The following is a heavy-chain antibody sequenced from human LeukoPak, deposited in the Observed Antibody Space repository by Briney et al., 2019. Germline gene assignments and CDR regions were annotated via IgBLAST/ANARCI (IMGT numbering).Heavy chain of an antibody. J-gene: IGHJ3*02. D-gene: IGHD3-10*01. CDR1: GFTFSSYS. V-gene: IGHV3-21*01. CDR3: TRALITMVRGVITRGGHDAFDI. CDR2: ISSSSSYI. Sequence: GGSLRLSCAASGFTFSSYSMNWVRQAPGKGLEWVSSISSSSSYIYYADSVKGRFTISRDNAKNSLYLQMNSLRAEDTAVYYCTRALITMVRGVITRGGHDAFDIWGQETMVTVSS.